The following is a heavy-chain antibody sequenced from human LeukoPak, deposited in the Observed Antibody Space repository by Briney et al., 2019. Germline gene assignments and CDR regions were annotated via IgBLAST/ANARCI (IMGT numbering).Heavy chain of an antibody. CDR2: ISDSGSTI. J-gene: IGHJ4*02. CDR3: ARGISKNDY. Sequence: GGSLRLSCAASGFTFSDYYVRWIRQAPGKGREGVSYISDSGSTIKYADSVKGRFAISRDNAKNSVYLQMSSLRAEDTAVYYCARGISKNDYWGQGTLVTVSS. CDR1: GFTFSDYY. V-gene: IGHV3-11*04.